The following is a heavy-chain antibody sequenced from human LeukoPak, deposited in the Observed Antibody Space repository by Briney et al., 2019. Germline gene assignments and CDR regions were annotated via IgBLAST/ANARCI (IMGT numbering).Heavy chain of an antibody. V-gene: IGHV3-23*01. CDR3: ARAGYYDMDD. D-gene: IGHD2-8*02. J-gene: IGHJ6*03. CDR2: SSGSGGTT. Sequence: GGSLSLSCSASAFTFNGYAMGWLGPAPGKGWEWVSASSGSGGTTYYADSVKGRITISSNNSKNTQQLQMNSLGADDTAVYCGARAGYYDMDDWGKGTPVTISS. CDR1: AFTFNGYA.